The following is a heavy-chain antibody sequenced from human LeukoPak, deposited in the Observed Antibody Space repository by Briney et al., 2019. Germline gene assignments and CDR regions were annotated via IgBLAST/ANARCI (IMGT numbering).Heavy chain of an antibody. D-gene: IGHD3-10*01. Sequence: KPGGSLRLSCAASGFTFSSYSMNWVRQAPGKGLEWVSSISSSSSYIYYADSVKGRFTISRDNAKNSLYLQMNSLRAEDTAVYYCARDLYYYGSGSYYPFTCDYWGQGTLVTVSS. CDR2: ISSSSSYI. CDR1: GFTFSSYS. J-gene: IGHJ4*02. CDR3: ARDLYYYGSGSYYPFTCDY. V-gene: IGHV3-21*01.